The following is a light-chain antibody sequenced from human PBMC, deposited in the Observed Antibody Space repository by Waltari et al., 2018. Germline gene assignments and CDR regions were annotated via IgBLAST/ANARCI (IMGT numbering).Light chain of an antibody. Sequence: EIVLTQSPGTLSLSPGERATLSCRASQSVSRYLAWYQQKPGQARRLLIYDASSRATGIPDRFSGSGSGTDFSLAISRLEPEDFAVYYCQKYGSLPATFGQGTKVEIK. CDR1: QSVSRY. CDR2: DAS. V-gene: IGKV3-20*01. CDR3: QKYGSLPAT. J-gene: IGKJ1*01.